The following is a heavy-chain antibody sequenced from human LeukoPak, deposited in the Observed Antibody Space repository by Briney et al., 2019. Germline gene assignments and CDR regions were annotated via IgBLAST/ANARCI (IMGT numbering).Heavy chain of an antibody. V-gene: IGHV4-30-2*01. J-gene: IGHJ4*02. D-gene: IGHD6-19*01. CDR1: GVSISSGGYS. CDR2: IYHSGST. Sequence: SETLSLTCAVSGVSISSGGYSWSWIRQPPGKGLEWIGYIYHSGSTYCNPSLKSRVTISVDTSMKQFSLKLSSVTAADTAVYYCARGVRIAVADPHLDYWGQGTLVTVSA. CDR3: ARGVRIAVADPHLDY.